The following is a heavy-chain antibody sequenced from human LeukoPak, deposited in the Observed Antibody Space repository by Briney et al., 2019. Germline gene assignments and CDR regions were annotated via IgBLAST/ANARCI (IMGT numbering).Heavy chain of an antibody. D-gene: IGHD6-6*01. J-gene: IGHJ4*02. CDR1: GFTFNTYS. CDR3: ARGIGWYSSSSLDY. V-gene: IGHV3-48*01. CDR2: ISSSDTRSTI. Sequence: PGGSLRLSCAASGFTFNTYSMNWVRQAPGKGLEWVSYISSSDTRSTIFYADSVKGRFTISRDNARNSVYLQMSSLRAEDTAIYYCARGIGWYSSSSLDYWGQGTLVTVSS.